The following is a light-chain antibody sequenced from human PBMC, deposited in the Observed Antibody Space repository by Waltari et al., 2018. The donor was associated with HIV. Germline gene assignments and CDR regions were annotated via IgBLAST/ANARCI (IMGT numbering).Light chain of an antibody. Sequence: SVLTQPPSASGTPRQRVPISCHGSYFGINTFSWYQHVHGTAPKLLIYTDDQRPFGVPDRFSASKSGTSAALVISGLLSEDEAEYYCAVWDDSLNHVFGTGTKVTVL. J-gene: IGLJ1*01. CDR1: YFGINT. CDR2: TDD. V-gene: IGLV1-44*01. CDR3: AVWDDSLNHV.